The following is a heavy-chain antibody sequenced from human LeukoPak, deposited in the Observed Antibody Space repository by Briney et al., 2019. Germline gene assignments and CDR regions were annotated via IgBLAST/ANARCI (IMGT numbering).Heavy chain of an antibody. CDR2: ITPIIDSA. Sequence: SVKVSCKTSGGTLNSHIFTWVRPAPGQGLEWMGRITPIIDSAKYAQRFQGRVTITADKSTATVYMELSSLRTEDTAVYYCARVNLRGSKYNWFDPWGQGTLVTVSS. CDR3: ARVNLRGSKYNWFDP. J-gene: IGHJ5*02. V-gene: IGHV1-69*08. CDR1: GGTLNSHI. D-gene: IGHD1-26*01.